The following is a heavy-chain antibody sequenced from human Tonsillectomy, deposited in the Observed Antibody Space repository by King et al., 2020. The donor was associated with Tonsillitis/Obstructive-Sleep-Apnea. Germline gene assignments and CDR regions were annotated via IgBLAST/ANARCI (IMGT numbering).Heavy chain of an antibody. J-gene: IGHJ6*03. V-gene: IGHV3-30*01. CDR3: GSIGDCSGGSCYQGPDYFSYHMDV. Sequence: VQLVESGGGVVQPGRSLRLSCEASGFTFSSCAMHWVRQAPGKGLEWVAVIADDGRNKYCADYVKGRLTVSRDNSKNKPYLQGNSLRAGATAVYYSGSIGDCSGGSCYQGPDYFSYHMDVWGKGTTVTVS. CDR1: GFTFSSCA. CDR2: IADDGRNK. D-gene: IGHD2-15*01.